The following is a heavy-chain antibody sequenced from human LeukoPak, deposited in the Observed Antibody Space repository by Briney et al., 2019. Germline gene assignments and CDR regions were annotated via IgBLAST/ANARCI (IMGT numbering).Heavy chain of an antibody. V-gene: IGHV3-7*01. Sequence: GGSLRLSCAASEFTFHSYWMNWVRQAPGKGLEWVANIKQDGSEKYYVDSVKGRFTISRDNTRNSLYLQMNSLRAEDTAVYYCAKGGYEYDSSGHNYFDYWGLGTLVTVSS. CDR1: EFTFHSYW. D-gene: IGHD3-22*01. CDR2: IKQDGSEK. J-gene: IGHJ4*02. CDR3: AKGGYEYDSSGHNYFDY.